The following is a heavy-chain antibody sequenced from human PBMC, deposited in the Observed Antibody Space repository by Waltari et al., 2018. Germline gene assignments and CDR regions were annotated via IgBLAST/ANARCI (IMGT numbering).Heavy chain of an antibody. CDR2: IKSKTDSGTT. CDR1: GFTFSNAW. Sequence: EVQLVESGGGLVKPGGSLRLSCAASGFTFSNAWMSWVRQAPGKGLEWVGRIKSKTDSGTTDYAAPVKGRFTISRDDSKNTLYLQMNSLKTEDTAVYYCTTDRTIFGVVIHYWGQGTLVTVSS. D-gene: IGHD3-3*01. CDR3: TTDRTIFGVVIHY. J-gene: IGHJ4*02. V-gene: IGHV3-15*01.